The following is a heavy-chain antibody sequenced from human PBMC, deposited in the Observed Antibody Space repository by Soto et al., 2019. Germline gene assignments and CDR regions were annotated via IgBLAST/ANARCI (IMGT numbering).Heavy chain of an antibody. D-gene: IGHD3-3*02. CDR3: AVPALVDGADMALDI. CDR1: GFTFSNYG. Sequence: QVQLVESGGGVVQPGRSLRLSCAASGFTFSNYGMHWVRQAPGKGLEWVAVISSDGSKKYYADSLKGRFTISTDRSKAKPYLHIHSLRVEDTAGYNSAVPALVDGADMALDIWGQGTLVTVSS. J-gene: IGHJ4*02. CDR2: ISSDGSKK. V-gene: IGHV3-30*03.